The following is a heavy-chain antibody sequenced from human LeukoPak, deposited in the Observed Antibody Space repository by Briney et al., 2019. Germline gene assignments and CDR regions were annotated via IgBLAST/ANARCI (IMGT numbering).Heavy chain of an antibody. J-gene: IGHJ4*02. CDR3: ARYCSGGSCYSAFDY. CDR2: ISSSSTYI. CDR1: GFTFSSYS. Sequence: GGSLRLSCAPSGFTFSSYSMNWVRQAPGKGLEWVSSISSSSTYIYYADSVKGRFTISRDNANNSLYLQMNSLRAEDTAVYYCARYCSGGSCYSAFDYRGQGTLVTVSS. V-gene: IGHV3-21*01. D-gene: IGHD2-15*01.